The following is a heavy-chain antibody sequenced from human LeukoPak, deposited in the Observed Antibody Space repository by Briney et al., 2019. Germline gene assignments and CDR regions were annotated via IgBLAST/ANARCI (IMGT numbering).Heavy chain of an antibody. V-gene: IGHV4-4*07. CDR3: ARSWAAKWELPGQFDS. J-gene: IGHJ4*02. CDR2: VFSRGTT. Sequence: SETLSLTCSVSDGSKNNYYWNWIRQSPEKGLEWIGFVFSRGTTNYNPSFKSRLSMSIDTSKMQFSLRLSSVTAADTAVYFCARSWAAKWELPGQFDSWGQGRLVSVSS. D-gene: IGHD1-26*01. CDR1: DGSKNNYY.